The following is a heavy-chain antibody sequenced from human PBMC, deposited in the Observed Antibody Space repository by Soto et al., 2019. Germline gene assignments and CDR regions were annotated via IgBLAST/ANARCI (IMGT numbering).Heavy chain of an antibody. CDR2: IKSKTDGGTT. J-gene: IGHJ4*02. CDR1: GFTFSNAW. D-gene: IGHD3-3*01. Sequence: GGSLRLSCAASGFTFSNAWMSWVRQAPGKGLEWVGRIKSKTDGGTTDYAAPVKGRFTISRDDSKNTLYLQMNSLKTEDTAVYYCTTVLRFLEWRSVDYWGQGTLVTVSS. CDR3: TTVLRFLEWRSVDY. V-gene: IGHV3-15*01.